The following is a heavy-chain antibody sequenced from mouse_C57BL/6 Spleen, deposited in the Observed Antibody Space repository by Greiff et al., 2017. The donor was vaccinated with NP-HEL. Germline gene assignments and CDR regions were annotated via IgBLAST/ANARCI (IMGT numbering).Heavy chain of an antibody. Sequence: QVQLQQSGAELARPGASVKLSCKASGYTFTSYGISWVKQRTGQGLEWIGEIYPRSGNTYYNEKFKGKATLTADKSSSTAYMELRSLTSEDSAVYFCARVGDSSGYYYAMDYWGQVTSVTVSS. D-gene: IGHD3-2*02. CDR1: GYTFTSYG. CDR2: IYPRSGNT. V-gene: IGHV1-81*01. CDR3: ARVGDSSGYYYAMDY. J-gene: IGHJ4*01.